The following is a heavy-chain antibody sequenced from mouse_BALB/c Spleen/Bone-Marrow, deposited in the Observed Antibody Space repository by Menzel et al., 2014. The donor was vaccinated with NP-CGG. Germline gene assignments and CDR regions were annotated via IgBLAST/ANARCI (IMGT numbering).Heavy chain of an antibody. CDR3: ASYYYGSRLLAY. D-gene: IGHD1-1*01. CDR1: GFNIKDTY. J-gene: IGHJ3*01. CDR2: IDPANGNT. Sequence: VQLQQPGAELVKPGASVKLSCIASGFNIKDTYMHWEKQRPEQGLEWIGRIDPANGNTKYDPKFQGKATITADTSSNTAYLQLISQTSEDTAVYYCASYYYGSRLLAYWGQGTLVTVSA. V-gene: IGHV14-3*02.